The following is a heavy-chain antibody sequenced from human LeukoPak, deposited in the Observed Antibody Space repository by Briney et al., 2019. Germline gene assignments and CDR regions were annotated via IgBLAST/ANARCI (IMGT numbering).Heavy chain of an antibody. CDR2: ISSSSSYI. Sequence: GGSLRLSCAASVFTFSSYSMNWVRQAPGKGLEWVSSISSSSSYIYYADSVKGRFTISRDNAKNSLYLQMNSLRAEDTAVYYCARERLVDWERNDAFDIWAQGTMVTVSS. J-gene: IGHJ3*02. D-gene: IGHD3/OR15-3a*01. V-gene: IGHV3-21*01. CDR1: VFTFSSYS. CDR3: ARERLVDWERNDAFDI.